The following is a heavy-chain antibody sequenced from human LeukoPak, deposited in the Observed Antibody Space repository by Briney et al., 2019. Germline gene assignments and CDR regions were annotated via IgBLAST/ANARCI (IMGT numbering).Heavy chain of an antibody. CDR2: IYHSGST. D-gene: IGHD4-17*01. V-gene: IGHV4-30-2*01. Sequence: PSQTLSLTCAVSGGSISSGGYSWSWIRQPPGKGLEWIGYIYHSGSTYYNPSLKSRVTISVDRPKNQFSLKLSSVTAADTAVYYCARADYPNWFDPWGQGTLVTVSS. CDR1: GGSISSGGYS. J-gene: IGHJ5*02. CDR3: ARADYPNWFDP.